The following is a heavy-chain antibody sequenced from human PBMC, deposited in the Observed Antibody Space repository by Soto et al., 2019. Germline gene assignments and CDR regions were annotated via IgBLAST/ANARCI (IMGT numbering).Heavy chain of an antibody. Sequence: GASVKVSCKASGYTFTSYAMHWVRQAPGQRLEWMGWINAGNGNTKYSRKFQGRVTITRDTSASTAYMELSSLRSEDTAVYYCARGSSWYSSNWVDPWGQGTLVTISS. J-gene: IGHJ5*02. CDR2: INAGNGNT. D-gene: IGHD6-13*01. V-gene: IGHV1-3*01. CDR3: ARGSSWYSSNWVDP. CDR1: GYTFTSYA.